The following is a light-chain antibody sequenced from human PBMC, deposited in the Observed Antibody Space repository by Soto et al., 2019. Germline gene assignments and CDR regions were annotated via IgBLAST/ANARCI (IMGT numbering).Light chain of an antibody. CDR1: QNIRSS. J-gene: IGKJ2*01. CDR3: QQYDIWPPYT. Sequence: EVVMTQSPASLSASPGERVTLSCRASQNIRSSLAWYQQRPGQAPRLLIYDASTRATGIPPRFSGGGSGTEFTVTISSLQSEDFAIYYCQQYDIWPPYTFGQGPKVEF. CDR2: DAS. V-gene: IGKV3-15*01.